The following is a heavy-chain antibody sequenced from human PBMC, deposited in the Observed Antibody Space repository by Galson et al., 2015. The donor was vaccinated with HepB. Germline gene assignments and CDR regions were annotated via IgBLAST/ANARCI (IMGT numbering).Heavy chain of an antibody. Sequence: CAIYGDSVSSYSASWSWIRQSPSRGLEWLGRTYYRSKWYNDYAVSVKSRITINTDTSKNQFSLQLKSVTPEDTAVYYCASQDGHIWGQGTLVTVSA. V-gene: IGHV6-1*01. CDR3: ASQDGHI. J-gene: IGHJ4*02. D-gene: IGHD4-17*01. CDR1: GDSVSSYSAS. CDR2: TYYRSKWYN.